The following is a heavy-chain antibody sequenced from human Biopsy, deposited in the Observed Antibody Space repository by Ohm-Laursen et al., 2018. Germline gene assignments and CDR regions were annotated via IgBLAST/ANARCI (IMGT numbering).Heavy chain of an antibody. D-gene: IGHD1-14*01. CDR1: EFTFSGYS. J-gene: IGHJ6*02. V-gene: IGHV3-48*04. Sequence: SLRLSCTASEFTFSGYSMNWVRQAPGRGLEWVSYINVYSNKKYYADSVKGRFIVSRDNDKNSLYQQMNSLRAEDTAVYHCARSPGRDRMDVWGQGTTVIVSS. CDR3: ARSPGRDRMDV. CDR2: INVYSNKK.